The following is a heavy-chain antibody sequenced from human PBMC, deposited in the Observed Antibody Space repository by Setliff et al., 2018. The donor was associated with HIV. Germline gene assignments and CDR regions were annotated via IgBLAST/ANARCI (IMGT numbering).Heavy chain of an antibody. Sequence: LSLTCAVSGDSISASYWNWIRQFPGGGLEWIGYIYYSGSTKYNPSLKRRVTISIDKSRKYFSLKLPSVTAADTAMYFCTKGRLGQADYWGQGTLVTVS. J-gene: IGHJ4*02. CDR1: GDSISASY. D-gene: IGHD4-17*01. CDR2: IYYSGST. CDR3: TKGRLGQADY. V-gene: IGHV4-59*01.